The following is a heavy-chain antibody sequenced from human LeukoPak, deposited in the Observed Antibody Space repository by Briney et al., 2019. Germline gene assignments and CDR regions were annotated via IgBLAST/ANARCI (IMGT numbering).Heavy chain of an antibody. CDR2: IIPIFGTA. D-gene: IGHD3-22*01. J-gene: IGHJ3*02. CDR1: GGTFSSYA. V-gene: IGHV1-69*05. Sequence: SVKVSCKASGGTFSSYAISWVRQAPGQGLEWMGAIIPIFGTANYAQKFQGRVTITTDESTSTAYMELSSLRSEDTAVYYCARDGEGRYYDSSGLYAFDIWGQGTMVTVSS. CDR3: ARDGEGRYYDSSGLYAFDI.